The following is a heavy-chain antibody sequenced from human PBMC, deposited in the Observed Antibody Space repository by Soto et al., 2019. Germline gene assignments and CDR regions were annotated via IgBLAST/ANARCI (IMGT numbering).Heavy chain of an antibody. Sequence: GGSLRLSCAASGFTFSDYYMSWIRQAPGKGLEWVSYISSSGSTIYYADSVKGRFTISRDNAKNSLYLQMKSLRAEDTDVYYCARGGKLFGLVPLAFDIWGQRKMVTVS. CDR1: GFTFSDYY. D-gene: IGHD3-3*01. CDR2: ISSSGSTI. V-gene: IGHV3-11*01. J-gene: IGHJ3*02. CDR3: ARGGKLFGLVPLAFDI.